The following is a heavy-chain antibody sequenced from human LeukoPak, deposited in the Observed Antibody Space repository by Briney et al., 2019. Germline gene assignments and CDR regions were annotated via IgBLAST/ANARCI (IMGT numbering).Heavy chain of an antibody. V-gene: IGHV1-18*01. J-gene: IGHJ5*02. Sequence: ASVTVSFTASGYTFTIYGISWVRHAPGQGLGWMGWISAYNGNTNYAQKLQGRVTMTTDTSTSTAYMELRSLRSDDTAVYYCARVPLAAAYNWFDPWGQGTLVTVSS. D-gene: IGHD6-13*01. CDR1: GYTFTIYG. CDR3: ARVPLAAAYNWFDP. CDR2: ISAYNGNT.